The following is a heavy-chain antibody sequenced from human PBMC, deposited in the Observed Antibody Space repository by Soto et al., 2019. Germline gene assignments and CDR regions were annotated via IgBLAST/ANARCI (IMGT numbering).Heavy chain of an antibody. CDR3: ARERDVSYNAFGI. CDR1: GYSFTSYD. CDR2: ISTYNGNT. J-gene: IGHJ3*02. V-gene: IGHV1-18*01. D-gene: IGHD1-26*01. Sequence: QVQLVQSGAEVKKPGASVKVSCKASGYSFTSYDISWVRQAPGQGLEWMGWISTYNGNTHYAQKLQGRVTMTTDTSTSTAYMELSSLRFDDTAVYYCARERDVSYNAFGIWGQGTVVTVSS.